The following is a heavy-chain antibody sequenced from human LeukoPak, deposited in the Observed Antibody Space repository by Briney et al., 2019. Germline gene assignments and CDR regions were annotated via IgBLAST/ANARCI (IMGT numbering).Heavy chain of an antibody. CDR1: GFTFSAYA. CDR3: ASGYYDFWSGVRPGGPY. D-gene: IGHD3-3*01. CDR2: ITTGGSSI. J-gene: IGHJ4*02. Sequence: GGSLRLSCAASGFTFSAYAMTWVRQAAGKGLECVSHITTGGSSIFYADSVKGRFTISRDNSKNTLYLQMNSLRAEDTAVYYCASGYYDFWSGVRPGGPYWGQGTLVTVSS. V-gene: IGHV3-48*01.